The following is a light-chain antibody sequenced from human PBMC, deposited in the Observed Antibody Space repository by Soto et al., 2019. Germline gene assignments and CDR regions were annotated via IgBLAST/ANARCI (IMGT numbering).Light chain of an antibody. V-gene: IGKV1-9*01. J-gene: IGKJ1*01. CDR2: AAS. CDR1: QGISSY. CDR3: QQLKSYPQT. Sequence: DLQLTQSPSFLSASVGDRVTITCRASQGISSYLAWYQQKPGKAPKLLIYAASNLQSGVPSRFSGSGSGTEFTLTISSLQPEDFATYYCQQLKSYPQTFGQGTKVEIQ.